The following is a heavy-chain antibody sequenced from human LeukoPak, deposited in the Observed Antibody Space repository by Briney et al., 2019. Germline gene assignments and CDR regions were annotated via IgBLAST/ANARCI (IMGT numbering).Heavy chain of an antibody. D-gene: IGHD6-6*01. Sequence: GGSLRLSCAASGFTFRDYTMNWVRQSPGKGLQWVSYVSFGSSYISYAYSLKGRFTISREDAKSSVYLEMTSLRAEDTAVYYCARASTEYSVTDGFDTWGPGTLVTVSS. J-gene: IGHJ5*02. V-gene: IGHV3-21*01. CDR3: ARASTEYSVTDGFDT. CDR2: VSFGSSYI. CDR1: GFTFRDYT.